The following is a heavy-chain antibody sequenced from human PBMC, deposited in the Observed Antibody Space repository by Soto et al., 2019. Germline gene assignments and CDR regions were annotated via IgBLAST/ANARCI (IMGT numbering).Heavy chain of an antibody. V-gene: IGHV4-31*03. Sequence: SETLSLTCTVSGGSISGSDYYWSWIRQHPGKGLEWIGYIYYSGSTYYNPSLKSRVTISIDTSKNQFSLRLTSVTAADTALYFCAGERRRQDDFDYWGQGTLVTVSS. CDR1: GGSISGSDYY. J-gene: IGHJ4*02. CDR2: IYYSGST. CDR3: AGERRRQDDFDY.